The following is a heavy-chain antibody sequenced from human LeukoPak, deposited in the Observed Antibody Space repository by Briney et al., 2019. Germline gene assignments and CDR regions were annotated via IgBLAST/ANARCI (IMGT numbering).Heavy chain of an antibody. Sequence: SETLSLTCAVYVGSFSGYYWSWIRQPPGKGLEWIGEINHSGSTTYNPSLKSRVTISVDTSKNQFSLKLSSVTAADTAVYDCARSSESYDSSGYYSYYFDYWGQGTLVTVSS. V-gene: IGHV4-34*01. CDR1: VGSFSGYY. CDR2: INHSGST. D-gene: IGHD3-22*01. J-gene: IGHJ4*02. CDR3: ARSSESYDSSGYYSYYFDY.